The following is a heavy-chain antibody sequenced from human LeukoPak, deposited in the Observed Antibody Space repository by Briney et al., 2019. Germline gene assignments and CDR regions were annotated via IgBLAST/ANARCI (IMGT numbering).Heavy chain of an antibody. CDR3: ARSLDDILTGYSY. J-gene: IGHJ4*02. CDR2: IYYSGST. Sequence: SETLSLTCTVSGGSISSGGYYWSWIRQHPGKGLEWIGYIYYSGSTYYNPSLKSRVTISVDTSKNRFSLKLSSVTAADTAVYYCARSLDDILTGYSYWGQGTLVTVSS. V-gene: IGHV4-31*03. D-gene: IGHD3-9*01. CDR1: GGSISSGGYY.